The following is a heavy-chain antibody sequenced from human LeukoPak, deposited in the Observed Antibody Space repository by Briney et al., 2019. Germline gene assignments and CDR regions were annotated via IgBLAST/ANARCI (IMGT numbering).Heavy chain of an antibody. D-gene: IGHD6-13*01. J-gene: IGHJ4*02. CDR2: ISGSGGST. CDR1: GFTFSNYV. CDR3: AFPGIAASGRGLGFDY. V-gene: IGHV3-23*01. Sequence: GGSLRLSCAASGFTFSNYVMSWVRQAPGKGLEWASGISGSGGSTYYADSVEGRFTISRDNSKNTLYLQMNSLRAEDTALYYCAFPGIAASGRGLGFDYWGQGTLVTVSS.